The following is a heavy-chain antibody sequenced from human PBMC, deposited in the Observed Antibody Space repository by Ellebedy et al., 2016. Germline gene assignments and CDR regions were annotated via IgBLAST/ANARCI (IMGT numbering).Heavy chain of an antibody. Sequence: ASVKVSCKASGYSFTTYAIHWVRQAPGQRLEWMGWINAGNGDTKYSQKFQDRVAITTDTSASTAYMDLSSLRSEDTAVYYCARSSLGVYQSGWYSYNFDYWGQGTQVTVSS. D-gene: IGHD6-19*01. J-gene: IGHJ4*02. CDR2: INAGNGDT. CDR3: ARSSLGVYQSGWYSYNFDY. CDR1: GYSFTTYA. V-gene: IGHV1-3*01.